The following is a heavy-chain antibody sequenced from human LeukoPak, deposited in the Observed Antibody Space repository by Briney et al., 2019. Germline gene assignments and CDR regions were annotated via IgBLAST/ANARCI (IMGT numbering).Heavy chain of an antibody. J-gene: IGHJ4*02. CDR3: STYGSGRKFDY. V-gene: IGHV3-15*04. CDR1: GFSFTDAW. D-gene: IGHD3-10*01. Sequence: GGSHRLSCVGSGFSFTDAWMSWVRQIPGKGLEWVGRIESKTDGETTDYATPVKDRFIISRDDSTNTLYLQMNSLKSEDTAVYYCSTYGSGRKFDYWGQGTLVTVSS. CDR2: IESKTDGETT.